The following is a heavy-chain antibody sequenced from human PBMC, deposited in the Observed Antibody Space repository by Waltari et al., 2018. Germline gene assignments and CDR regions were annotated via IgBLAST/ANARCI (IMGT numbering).Heavy chain of an antibody. CDR3: ASGVSNY. V-gene: IGHV4-38-2*02. Sequence: QVQLQGSGPGLVKPSETLSLTCTVSAYSISSGYYWGWIRQPPGKGLEWIGSIYHSGSTYYNPSLKSRVTISVDASKNQFSLKLTSVTAADTAVYYCASGVSNYWGQGTLVTVSS. CDR2: IYHSGST. CDR1: AYSISSGYY. J-gene: IGHJ4*02. D-gene: IGHD3-10*01.